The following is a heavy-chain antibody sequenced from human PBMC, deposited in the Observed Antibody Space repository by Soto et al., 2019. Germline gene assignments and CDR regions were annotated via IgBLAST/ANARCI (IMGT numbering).Heavy chain of an antibody. CDR1: GLTFSTYD. CDR2: ISWNSGSI. J-gene: IGHJ4*02. D-gene: IGHD6-13*01. Sequence: GGSLRLSCAATGLTFSTYDMHWVRQVTGKGLEWVSGISWNSGSIGYADSVKGRFTISRDNAKNSLYLQMNSLRAEDTALYYCAKGIISAAGNQFDYWGQGTLVTVSS. CDR3: AKGIISAAGNQFDY. V-gene: IGHV3-9*01.